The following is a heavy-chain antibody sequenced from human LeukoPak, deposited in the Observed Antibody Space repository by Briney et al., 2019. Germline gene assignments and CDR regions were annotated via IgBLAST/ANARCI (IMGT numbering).Heavy chain of an antibody. CDR3: TRLTVDEGDYMDGFDI. CDR1: GFTFSDSA. Sequence: GGSLRLSCAASGFTFSDSAMHWVRQASGKGLEWIGRIRSTANNYATAYAASVKGRFTISRDDSKSTSYLQMNSLKSEDTAVYYCTRLTVDEGDYMDGFDIWGKGTMVTVSS. CDR2: IRSTANNYAT. D-gene: IGHD4-17*01. J-gene: IGHJ3*02. V-gene: IGHV3-73*01.